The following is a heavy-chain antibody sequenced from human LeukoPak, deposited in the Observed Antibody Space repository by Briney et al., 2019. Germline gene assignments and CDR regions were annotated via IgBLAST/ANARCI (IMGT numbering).Heavy chain of an antibody. Sequence: SVKVSCTASGGTFSSYAISWVRQAPGQGLEWMGGIIPIFGTANYAQKFQGRVTITADESTSTAYMELSSLRSEDTAVYYCAGGFLRGGYILVSGGREPLVTVPS. CDR3: AGGFLRGGYILVS. CDR2: IIPIFGTA. V-gene: IGHV1-69*13. CDR1: GGTFSSYA. J-gene: IGHJ4*02. D-gene: IGHD5-24*01.